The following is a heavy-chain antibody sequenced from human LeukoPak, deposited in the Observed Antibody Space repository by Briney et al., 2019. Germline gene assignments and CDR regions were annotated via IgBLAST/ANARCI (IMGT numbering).Heavy chain of an antibody. V-gene: IGHV3-48*04. J-gene: IGHJ4*02. CDR1: GFTFTSYA. Sequence: PGGSLRLSCAASGFTFTSYAMSWVRQAPGKGLEWVSYISSSSSTIYYADSVKGRFTISRDNAKNSLYLQMNSLRAEDTAVYYCARDAIAAAGTSFDYWGQGTLVTVSS. CDR2: ISSSSSTI. CDR3: ARDAIAAAGTSFDY. D-gene: IGHD6-13*01.